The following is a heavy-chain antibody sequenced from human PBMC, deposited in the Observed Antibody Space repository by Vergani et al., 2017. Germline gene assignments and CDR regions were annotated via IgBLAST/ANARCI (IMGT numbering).Heavy chain of an antibody. J-gene: IGHJ4*02. CDR1: GFTFSSYR. Sequence: QVQLVESGGGVVQPGGSLRLPCAASGFTFSSYRMHWVRQAPGKGLEWVAFIRYDGSNKYYADSVKGRFTISRDNSKNTLYLQMNSLRAEDTAVYYCAKDLDDILTGPFDYWGQGTLVTVSS. CDR3: AKDLDDILTGPFDY. V-gene: IGHV3-30*02. CDR2: IRYDGSNK. D-gene: IGHD3-9*01.